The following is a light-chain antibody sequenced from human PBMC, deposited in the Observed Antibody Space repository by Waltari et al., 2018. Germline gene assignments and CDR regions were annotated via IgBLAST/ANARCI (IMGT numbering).Light chain of an antibody. CDR2: GNS. CDR3: QSYDSTLSAVI. J-gene: IGLJ2*01. Sequence: QSVVTQPPSVSGAPGQRVTISCTGSRSNIGAIYDVHWYQQLPGTAPKLLIYGNSNRPSGVPDRFSGSKAGTAASLAITGLQAEEEADYYCQSYDSTLSAVIFGGGTKLTVL. V-gene: IGLV1-40*02. CDR1: RSNIGAIYD.